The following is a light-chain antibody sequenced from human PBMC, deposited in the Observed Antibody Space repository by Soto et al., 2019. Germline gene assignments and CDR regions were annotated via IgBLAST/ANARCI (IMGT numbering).Light chain of an antibody. CDR2: EVS. CDR3: SSYTSSSWV. CDR1: SSDVDGYNY. Sequence: QSALTQPASVSGSPGQSITISCTGTSSDVDGYNYVSWYQQHPGKAPKLMIYEVSNRPSGVSNRFSGSKSGNTASLTISGLQAEDEADYYCSSYTSSSWVFGGGTKLTVL. V-gene: IGLV2-14*01. J-gene: IGLJ3*02.